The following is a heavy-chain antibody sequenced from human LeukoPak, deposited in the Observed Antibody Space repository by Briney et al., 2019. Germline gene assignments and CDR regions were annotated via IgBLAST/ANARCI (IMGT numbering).Heavy chain of an antibody. D-gene: IGHD2-2*02. Sequence: GGSLRLSCAASGFTFSSYAMSWVRQAPGKGLVWVSRINSDGSVTSFADSVKGRFTISRDNAKNTVYLQMNSLTVEDTAVYFCARSSHYTIPFDSWGQGMLVTVSS. CDR3: ARSSHYTIPFDS. J-gene: IGHJ5*01. CDR2: INSDGSVT. V-gene: IGHV3-74*01. CDR1: GFTFSSYA.